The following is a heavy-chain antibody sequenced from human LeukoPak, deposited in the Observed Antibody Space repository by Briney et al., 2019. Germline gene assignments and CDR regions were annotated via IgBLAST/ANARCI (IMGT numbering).Heavy chain of an antibody. Sequence: SETLSLTCALSRGSIMTTHWWSWVRQPPGKGLEWIGEIYHTGTTNYNPSLKSRLTISVDQSRNQFSLRLSSVTAADTAVYYCARLAGGNVAVSGAFDYWGQGALVTVSS. CDR3: ARLAGGNVAVSGAFDY. CDR2: IYHTGTT. CDR1: RGSIMTTHW. D-gene: IGHD6-19*01. V-gene: IGHV4-4*02. J-gene: IGHJ4*02.